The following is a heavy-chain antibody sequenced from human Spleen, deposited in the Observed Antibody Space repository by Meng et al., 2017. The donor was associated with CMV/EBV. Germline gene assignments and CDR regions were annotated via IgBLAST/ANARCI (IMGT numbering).Heavy chain of an antibody. CDR1: GITFGDST. V-gene: IGHV3-49*04. D-gene: IGHD6-6*01. J-gene: IGHJ6*02. CDR2: ITSKASGGTT. Sequence: GESLKISCTTSGITFGDSTMSWVRQAPGKGLEWVGFITSKASGGTTEYAASVKGRFTISRDDSKSIAYLQMNSLRTEDTAVYYCARDLGSSAPYYGMDVWGQGTTVTVSS. CDR3: ARDLGSSAPYYGMDV.